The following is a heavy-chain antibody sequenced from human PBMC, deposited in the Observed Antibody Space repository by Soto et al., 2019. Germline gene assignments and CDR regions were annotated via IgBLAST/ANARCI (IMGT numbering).Heavy chain of an antibody. V-gene: IGHV3-48*03. CDR1: VFTFSTYE. D-gene: IGHD2-21*02. Sequence: PGGSLRLSCEFFVFTFSTYEMNWVRQAPGKGLEWLSYISSDGSSVYYAASVRGRFTVSRDNAKNSLFLHLSSLGAEDTAVYYCARETLHCGGDCNDYWGQGTLVTVSS. CDR2: ISSDGSSV. J-gene: IGHJ4*02. CDR3: ARETLHCGGDCNDY.